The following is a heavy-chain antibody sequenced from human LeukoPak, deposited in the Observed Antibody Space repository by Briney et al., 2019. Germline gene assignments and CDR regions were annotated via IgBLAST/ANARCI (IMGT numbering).Heavy chain of an antibody. CDR1: GGSISSYY. CDR2: IYYSGST. V-gene: IGHV4-59*01. Sequence: SETLSLTCTVSGGSISSYYWSWIRQPPGKGLEWIGYIYYSGSTNYNPSLKSRVTISVDTSKNQFSLKLSSVTAADTAVYYCARGSSSWPFDYWGQGTLVTVSS. CDR3: ARGSSSWPFDY. J-gene: IGHJ4*02. D-gene: IGHD6-13*01.